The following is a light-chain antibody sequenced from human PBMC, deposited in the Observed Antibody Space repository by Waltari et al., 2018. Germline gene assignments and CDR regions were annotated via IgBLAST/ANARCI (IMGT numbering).Light chain of an antibody. CDR1: ENVYSHY. V-gene: IGKV3-20*01. J-gene: IGKJ2*01. CDR3: HQYGASPYT. Sequence: ETILTQSPDTLSLSPGERATLSCRTSENVYSHYLAWYQQKRGQAPRLLIYGASTMATGIPDRFSGAGSGTEFTLTISRLEPEDFAVYFCHQYGASPYTFGQGTRLEIK. CDR2: GAS.